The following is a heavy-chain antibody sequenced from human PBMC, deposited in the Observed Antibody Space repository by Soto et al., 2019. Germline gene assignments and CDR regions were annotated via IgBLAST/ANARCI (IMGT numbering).Heavy chain of an antibody. CDR2: IYHGGST. CDR1: GYSISSGYY. CDR3: VRESAASGPNWFDT. V-gene: IGHV4-38-2*02. J-gene: IGHJ5*02. D-gene: IGHD6-13*01. Sequence: SETLSPTCAVSGYSISSGYYWGWLRQPPGKGLEWIGSIYHGGSTYYNPSLNSRVTLSIDMTNNHVSLILNSVTAADTAVYYCVRESAASGPNWFDTWGPGTLVTVSS.